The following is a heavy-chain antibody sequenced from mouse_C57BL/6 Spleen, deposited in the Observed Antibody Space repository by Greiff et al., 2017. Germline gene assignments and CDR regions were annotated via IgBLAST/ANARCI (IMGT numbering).Heavy chain of an antibody. J-gene: IGHJ4*01. Sequence: EVQLQQSGPELVKPGASVTMSCTASGYTFTDYNMHWVKQSPGKSLEWIGYINPNNGGTSYNQKFKGKATLTVNKSSSTAYMELRSLTSEDSAVYYSARWIYYDYDYYAMDYWGQGTSVTVSS. CDR3: ARWIYYDYDYYAMDY. CDR1: GYTFTDYN. CDR2: INPNNGGT. V-gene: IGHV1-22*01. D-gene: IGHD2-4*01.